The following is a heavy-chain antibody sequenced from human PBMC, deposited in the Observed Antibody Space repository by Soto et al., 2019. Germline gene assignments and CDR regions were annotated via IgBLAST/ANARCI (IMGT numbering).Heavy chain of an antibody. V-gene: IGHV4-59*08. J-gene: IGHJ2*01. CDR2: IYNSGST. D-gene: IGHD1-26*01. CDR1: GGSISSYY. Sequence: QVQLQESGPGLVKPSETLSLTCTVSGGSISSYYWSWIRQSPGKGLECIGYIYNSGSTNYNPSLKSRVTISLDTSKNQFSLNLSSVTAADTAVYYGAAVVRANRYWYFDLWGRGTLVTVSS. CDR3: AAVVRANRYWYFDL.